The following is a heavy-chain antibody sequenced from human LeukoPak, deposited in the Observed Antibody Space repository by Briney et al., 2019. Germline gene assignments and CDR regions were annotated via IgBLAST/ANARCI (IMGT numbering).Heavy chain of an antibody. D-gene: IGHD5-12*01. Sequence: ASVKVSCKASGYTFTGYYMHWVRQAPGQGLEWMGWINPNSGGTNYAQKFQGRVTMTRDTSISTAYMELSRLRSDDTAVYYCAKEEWLRTDAFDIWGQGTMVTVSS. CDR3: AKEEWLRTDAFDI. V-gene: IGHV1-2*02. CDR1: GYTFTGYY. CDR2: INPNSGGT. J-gene: IGHJ3*02.